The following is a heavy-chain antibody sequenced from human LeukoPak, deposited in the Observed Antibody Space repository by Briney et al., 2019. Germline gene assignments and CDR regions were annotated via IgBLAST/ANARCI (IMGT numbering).Heavy chain of an antibody. CDR1: GGSFSGYY. CDR3: ARRRYFDWLPNWGYFDY. Sequence: SETLSLTCAVYGGSFSGYYWSWIRQPPGKGLEWIGEINHSGSTNYNPSLKSRVTISVDTSKNQFSLKLSSVTAADTAVYYCARRRYFDWLPNWGYFDYWGQGTLVTVSS. J-gene: IGHJ4*02. V-gene: IGHV4-34*01. D-gene: IGHD3-9*01. CDR2: INHSGST.